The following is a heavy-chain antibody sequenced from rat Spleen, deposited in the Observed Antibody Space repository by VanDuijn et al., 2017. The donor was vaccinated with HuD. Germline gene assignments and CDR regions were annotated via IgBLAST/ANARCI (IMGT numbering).Heavy chain of an antibody. CDR3: ARHPTYYGFDGDWLAC. V-gene: IGHV5-58*01. Sequence: EVQLVETGGGLVQPGKSLKLSCVASGFTFSSYWMYWVRQAPGKGLEWVSSISNDGVNTYYPDSVKGRFTISRDNAESIVYLQMNSLKSEDTATYYCARHPTYYGFDGDWLACWGQGTLVTVSS. CDR2: ISNDGVNT. D-gene: IGHD1-9*01. CDR1: GFTFSSYW. J-gene: IGHJ3*01.